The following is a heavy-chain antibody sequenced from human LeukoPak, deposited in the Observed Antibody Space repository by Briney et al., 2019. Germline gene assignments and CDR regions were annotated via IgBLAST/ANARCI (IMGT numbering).Heavy chain of an antibody. CDR2: IHPHGIF. Sequence: SETPSLTCDVYGGSCDDYYCSWIRQPPGKGLEWIGEIHPHGIFYYNSSLMSRVTISIDTSKSRFSLRLTSVTAADTAFYFCARGRDRSKAGDLWGQGSLVTVSS. D-gene: IGHD5-24*01. CDR3: ARGRDRSKAGDL. J-gene: IGHJ5*02. V-gene: IGHV4-34*01. CDR1: GGSCDDYY.